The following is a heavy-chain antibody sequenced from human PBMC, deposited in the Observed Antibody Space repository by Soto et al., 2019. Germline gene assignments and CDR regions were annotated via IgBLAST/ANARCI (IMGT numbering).Heavy chain of an antibody. Sequence: QMVLQESGPGLVKPSETLSLTCNVSGGSISSFYWTWIRQPAGGRLEWIGRVYDSGSSNDNPSLKSRITMSRHRSRSQFSLSLYSVTAADTALYYCARGVAETDFYPWANWFDLWAQGILVTVSS. CDR2: VYDSGSS. J-gene: IGHJ5*02. V-gene: IGHV4-4*07. D-gene: IGHD6-19*01. CDR3: ARGVAETDFYPWANWFDL. CDR1: GGSISSFY.